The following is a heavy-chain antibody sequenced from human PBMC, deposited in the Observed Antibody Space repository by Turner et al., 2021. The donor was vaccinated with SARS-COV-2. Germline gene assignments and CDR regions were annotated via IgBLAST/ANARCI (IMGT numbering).Heavy chain of an antibody. CDR3: ARLVVVRAGVFIIRPYRRGYFDS. D-gene: IGHD3-3*01. CDR1: GGSFSGHM. V-gene: IGHV4-34*01. Sequence: QVQLQQWGAGLLKPSETLSLTCAVYGGSFSGHMWSWIRQSPGKGLEWIGDINQMGETNYNPSLKSRVTTSVDMSKNQFSLRLASVTAADTAVYFCARLVVVRAGVFIIRPYRRGYFDSWGQGTLVTVSS. J-gene: IGHJ4*02. CDR2: INQMGET.